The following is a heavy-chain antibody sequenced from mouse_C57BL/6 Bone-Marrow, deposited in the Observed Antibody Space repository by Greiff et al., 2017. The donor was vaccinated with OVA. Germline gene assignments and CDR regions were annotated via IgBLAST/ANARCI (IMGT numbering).Heavy chain of an antibody. CDR3: ARDRSWYFDV. CDR1: GYTFTSYW. CDR2: NHPNSGST. Sequence: VQLQQPGAELVKPGASVKLSCKASGYTFTSYWMHWVKQRPGQGLEWIGMNHPNSGSTNYNEKFKSKATLTVDKSSSTAYMQLSSLTSEDSAVYYCARDRSWYFDVWGTGTTVTVSS. V-gene: IGHV1-64*01. J-gene: IGHJ1*03.